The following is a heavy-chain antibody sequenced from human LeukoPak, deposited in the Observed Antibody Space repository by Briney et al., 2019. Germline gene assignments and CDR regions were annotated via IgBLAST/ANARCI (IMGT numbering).Heavy chain of an antibody. CDR3: AQGGAYFDY. CDR2: IYYTGST. J-gene: IGHJ4*02. Sequence: SGTLSLTCAVSGGSISSSNWWSWVRQPPGKGLEWIGFIYYTGSTNYNPSLKSRVTMSLDTSKKQFSLKLSSVTAADTAVYYCAQGGAYFDYWGQGTMVTVSS. V-gene: IGHV4-4*02. CDR1: GGSISSSNW. D-gene: IGHD3-16*01.